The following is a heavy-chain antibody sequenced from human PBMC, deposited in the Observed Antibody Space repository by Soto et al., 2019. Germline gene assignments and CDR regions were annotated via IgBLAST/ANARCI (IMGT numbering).Heavy chain of an antibody. CDR3: ARLWSGSRLGFAP. CDR2: IYYSGST. D-gene: IGHD1-26*01. Sequence: QVQLQESGPGLVKPSQTLSLTCTVSGGSISSGDYYWSWIRQHPGKGLEWIGYIYYSGSTYYNPSLTTRVTISVDTPKNQFSLMLSSVTAADPAVYCCARLWSGSRLGFAPWGQGTLVTVSS. J-gene: IGHJ5*02. CDR1: GGSISSGDYY. V-gene: IGHV4-31*03.